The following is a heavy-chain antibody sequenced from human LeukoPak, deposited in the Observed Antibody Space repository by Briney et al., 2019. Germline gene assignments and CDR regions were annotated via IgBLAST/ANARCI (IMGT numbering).Heavy chain of an antibody. J-gene: IGHJ5*02. V-gene: IGHV3-48*03. Sequence: GGSLRLSCAASGFTFSSYEMNWVRQAPGKGLEWVSYISSSGSTIYYADSVKGRFTISRDNSKNTLYLQMNSLRAEDTAVYYCAKMATMIVVVNAWGQGTLVTVSS. D-gene: IGHD3-22*01. CDR2: ISSSGSTI. CDR3: AKMATMIVVVNA. CDR1: GFTFSSYE.